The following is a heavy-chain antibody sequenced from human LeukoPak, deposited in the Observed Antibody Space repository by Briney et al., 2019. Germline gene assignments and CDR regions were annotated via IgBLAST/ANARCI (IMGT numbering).Heavy chain of an antibody. D-gene: IGHD6-6*01. Sequence: SETLSLTCTVSGGSISSYYWSWIRQPPGKGLEWIGYIYHSGSTNYNPSLQSRVTILVDTSKNQFSLNLNSVTAADTAVYYCARRGAARLHFQNWGQGTLVTVSS. CDR2: IYHSGST. CDR1: GGSISSYY. CDR3: ARRGAARLHFQN. J-gene: IGHJ1*01. V-gene: IGHV4-59*01.